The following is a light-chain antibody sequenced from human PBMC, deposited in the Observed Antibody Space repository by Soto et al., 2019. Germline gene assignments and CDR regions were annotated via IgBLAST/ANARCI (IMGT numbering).Light chain of an antibody. J-gene: IGKJ2*01. V-gene: IGKV3-20*01. CDR3: QQYGSSPLYT. Sequence: EIVLTQSPGTLSLSPGERATLSCRASQSVSSSYLAWYQQKPGQAPGLLIYGASSRATGIPDRFRGSGSGTDFSLTISRLEPEDFAVYYCQQYGSSPLYTFGQGTKLEIK. CDR1: QSVSSSY. CDR2: GAS.